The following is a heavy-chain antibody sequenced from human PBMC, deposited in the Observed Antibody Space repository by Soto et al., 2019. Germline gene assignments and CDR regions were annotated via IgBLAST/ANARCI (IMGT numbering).Heavy chain of an antibody. CDR3: ATQVTFHH. CDR1: GYTFTNYW. J-gene: IGHJ1*01. Sequence: GASLKISCKGSGYTFTNYWIGWVRQKPGKGPEWMGIIYPGDSETRYSPSFEGHVTISVDKSITTVCLQWSSLKASDTAMYYCATQVTFHHWGQGTLVTVSS. CDR2: IYPGDSET. V-gene: IGHV5-51*01. D-gene: IGHD5-18*01.